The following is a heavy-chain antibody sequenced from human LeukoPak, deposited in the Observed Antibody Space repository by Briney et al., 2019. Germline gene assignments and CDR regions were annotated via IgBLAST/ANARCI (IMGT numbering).Heavy chain of an antibody. V-gene: IGHV2-5*02. CDR2: IYWDDDK. CDR1: GFSLSTSGVG. Sequence: SGPTLVNPTQTLMLTCTFSGFSLSTSGVGVGWIRQPPGKALEWLAVIYWDDDKRFSPSLKNRLTITKDTSKNQVVLTMTNMDPVDTATYFCVHNGRYCSGGTCYSLAFDYWGQGTLVTVSS. CDR3: VHNGRYCSGGTCYSLAFDY. J-gene: IGHJ4*02. D-gene: IGHD2-15*01.